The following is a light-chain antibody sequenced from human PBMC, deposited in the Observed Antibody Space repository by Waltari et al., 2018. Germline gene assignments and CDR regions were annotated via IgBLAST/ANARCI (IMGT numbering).Light chain of an antibody. J-gene: IGKJ4*01. CDR1: QDITSY. Sequence: DIQMTQSPSSLSTSVGDRVTISCRASQDITSYLNWYQQKAGKAPKLLITFGSTLQSGVSSRFSGSGSGTDFTLTITNVQPEDSAYYYCQLSYTTPHTFGGGTKVEIK. CDR3: QLSYTTPHT. V-gene: IGKV1-39*01. CDR2: FGS.